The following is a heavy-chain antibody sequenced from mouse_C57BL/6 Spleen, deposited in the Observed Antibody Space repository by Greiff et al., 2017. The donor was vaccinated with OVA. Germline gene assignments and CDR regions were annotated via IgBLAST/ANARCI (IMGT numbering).Heavy chain of an antibody. CDR2: IYPGDGDT. CDR1: AYAFSSSW. D-gene: IGHD4-1*01. CDR3: ARGGAWDWFAY. V-gene: IGHV1-82*01. J-gene: IGHJ3*01. Sequence: QVQLQQSGPELVKPGASVKISCKASAYAFSSSWMNWVKQRPGKGLEWIGRIYPGDGDTNYNGKFKGKATLTADKSSSTAYMQLSSLTSEDSAVYFCARGGAWDWFAYWGQGTLVTVSA.